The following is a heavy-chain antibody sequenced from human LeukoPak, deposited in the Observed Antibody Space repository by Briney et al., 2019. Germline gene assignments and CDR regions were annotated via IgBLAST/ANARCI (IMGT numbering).Heavy chain of an antibody. CDR3: AKQSLYDSSGHSHY. V-gene: IGHV3-23*01. Sequence: GGSLRLSCAASGFTFSSYAMTWVRQAPGKGLEWVSTITGSGGYTYYADSVKGRFTISRDNYKNTLFLRMNSLRAEDTAVYFCAKQSLYDSSGHSHYWGQGTLVTVSS. D-gene: IGHD3-22*01. CDR2: ITGSGGYT. J-gene: IGHJ4*02. CDR1: GFTFSSYA.